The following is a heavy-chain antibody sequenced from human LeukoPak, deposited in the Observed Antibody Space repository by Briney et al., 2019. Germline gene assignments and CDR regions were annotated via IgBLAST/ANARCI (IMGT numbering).Heavy chain of an antibody. D-gene: IGHD2-15*01. CDR1: GYSFTPYW. Sequence: GESLKISCQGSGYSFTPYWIAWVRLVPGRALEWMGIVYPGDSDTRYSPSFEGQVTFSADKSINTAYLQWNSLKASDTAVYYCARVVNLSFDYWGQGTLVTASS. CDR2: VYPGDSDT. CDR3: ARVVNLSFDY. V-gene: IGHV5-51*01. J-gene: IGHJ4*02.